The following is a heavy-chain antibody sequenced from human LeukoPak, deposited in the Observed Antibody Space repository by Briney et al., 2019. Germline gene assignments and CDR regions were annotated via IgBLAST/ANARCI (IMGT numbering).Heavy chain of an antibody. J-gene: IGHJ4*02. CDR3: ARGSPTIAAAGTSFDY. CDR1: GFSLSRYW. D-gene: IGHD6-13*01. V-gene: IGHV3-7*03. CDR2: IGKDGSGN. Sequence: GGSLRLSCAASGFSLSRYWMSWVRQAPGKGLEWVANIGKDGSGNHYVDSVKGRFTISRGNSKNTLYLQMNSLRAEDTAVYYCARGSPTIAAAGTSFDYWGQGTLVTVSS.